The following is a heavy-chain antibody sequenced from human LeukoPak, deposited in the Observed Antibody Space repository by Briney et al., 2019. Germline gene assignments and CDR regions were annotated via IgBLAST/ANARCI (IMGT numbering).Heavy chain of an antibody. J-gene: IGHJ4*02. Sequence: GGSLRLSCAASRFTFNNYAMTWVRQAPGKGLEWVSSISGSGDSTHYADSVKGRFTISIDNSKNMLYLQMNSLRVEDTAIYYCVKGCSYTSCYTSDYWGQGTLVTVSS. V-gene: IGHV3-23*01. CDR2: ISGSGDST. D-gene: IGHD2-2*02. CDR1: RFTFNNYA. CDR3: VKGCSYTSCYTSDY.